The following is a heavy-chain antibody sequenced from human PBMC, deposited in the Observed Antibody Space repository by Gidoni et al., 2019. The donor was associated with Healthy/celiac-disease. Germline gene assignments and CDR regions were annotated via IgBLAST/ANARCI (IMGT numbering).Heavy chain of an antibody. CDR3: ARGFYGSGSYSPGDY. CDR1: GCSISRGSYY. CDR2: IYTSGST. J-gene: IGHJ4*02. V-gene: IGHV4-61*02. D-gene: IGHD3-10*01. Sequence: QVQLHESGPGLVKPSQNLSLTCPVSGCSISRGSYYWSSIRQPAGKGLEWIGRIYTSGSTNYNPSLKRRVTRSVDTSKNQFSLKLSSVTAADTAVYYCARGFYGSGSYSPGDYWGQGTLVTVSS.